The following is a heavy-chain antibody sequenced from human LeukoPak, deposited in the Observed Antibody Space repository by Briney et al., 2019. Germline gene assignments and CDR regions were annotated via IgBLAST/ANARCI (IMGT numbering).Heavy chain of an antibody. J-gene: IGHJ4*02. CDR3: ARDDYSFASEN. CDR1: GFSFISYA. V-gene: IGHV3-30*02. D-gene: IGHD2-15*01. CDR2: MRSDGSDI. Sequence: GGSLRLSCAASGFSFISYAMLWFRQAPGKGLEWVAFMRSDGSDIFYAESLKGRFTISRDNGKKTLFLQMNSLRAEDTAVYYCARDDYSFASENWGQGALVTVSS.